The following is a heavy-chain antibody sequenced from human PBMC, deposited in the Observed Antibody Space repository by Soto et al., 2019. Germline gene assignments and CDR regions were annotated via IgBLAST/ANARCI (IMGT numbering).Heavy chain of an antibody. CDR1: GLSFRDFA. Sequence: GGSLRLSCAVSGLSFRDFAMSWVRQAPGRGLEWISAISGVGDATYYADSVKGRFTISRDNSKNTLYLQMRNLRVEDTALYFCARDNGLRWHPNCFDPWGQGTQVTVSS. J-gene: IGHJ5*02. D-gene: IGHD2-15*01. CDR2: ISGVGDAT. CDR3: ARDNGLRWHPNCFDP. V-gene: IGHV3-23*01.